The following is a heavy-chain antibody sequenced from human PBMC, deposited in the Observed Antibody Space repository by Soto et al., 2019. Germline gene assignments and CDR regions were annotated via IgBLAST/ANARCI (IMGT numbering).Heavy chain of an antibody. J-gene: IGHJ3*02. CDR1: GYTFTGYY. V-gene: IGHV1-2*04. Sequence: ASVKVSCKASGYTFTGYYMHWVRQAPGQGLEWMGWINPNSGGTNYAQKFQGWVTMTRDTSISTAYMELSRLRSDDTAVYYCARGYVQLERREGDDAFDIWGQGTMVTVSS. CDR2: INPNSGGT. D-gene: IGHD1-1*01. CDR3: ARGYVQLERREGDDAFDI.